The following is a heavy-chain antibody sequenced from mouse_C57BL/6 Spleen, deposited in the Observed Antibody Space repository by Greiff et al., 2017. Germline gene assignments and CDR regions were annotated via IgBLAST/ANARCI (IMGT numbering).Heavy chain of an antibody. CDR1: GYTFASYD. Sequence: VKLVESGPELVKPGASVKLSCKASGYTFASYDINWVKQRPGQGLEWIGWIYPRDGSTKYNEKFKGKATLTVDTSSSTAYMELHSLTSEDSAVYFCARRDYYGSSPLAYWGQGTLVTVSA. J-gene: IGHJ3*01. CDR3: ARRDYYGSSPLAY. CDR2: IYPRDGST. D-gene: IGHD1-1*01. V-gene: IGHV1-85*01.